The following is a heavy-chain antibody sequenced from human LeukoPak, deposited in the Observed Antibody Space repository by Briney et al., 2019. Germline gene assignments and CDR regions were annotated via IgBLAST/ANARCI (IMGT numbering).Heavy chain of an antibody. CDR2: INSNGGRT. V-gene: IGHV3-64*01. Sequence: GGSLRLSCAASGFTFSSYAMHWVRQAPGQGLEYVSTINSNGGRTYYANSVKGRFTVSRDNSKNTLYLQMGSLRAEDTAVYYCARTYGDYVYILGYWGQGTLVTVSS. CDR1: GFTFSSYA. J-gene: IGHJ4*02. CDR3: ARTYGDYVYILGY. D-gene: IGHD4-17*01.